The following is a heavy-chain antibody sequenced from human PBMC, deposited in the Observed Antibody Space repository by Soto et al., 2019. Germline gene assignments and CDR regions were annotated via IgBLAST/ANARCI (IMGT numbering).Heavy chain of an antibody. D-gene: IGHD3-22*01. CDR2: IIVSGGST. Sequence: QAXGSRRLSCAAAGFTFRNYAMNWVRQAPGRGLEWVSGIIVSGGSTYYADSVKGRFTVSRDNSKNTVFLQMNSLRAEDTAVYFCAKGMYYYDSSGYRLFDHWGQGTLVTVSS. CDR1: GFTFRNYA. J-gene: IGHJ4*02. V-gene: IGHV3-23*01. CDR3: AKGMYYYDSSGYRLFDH.